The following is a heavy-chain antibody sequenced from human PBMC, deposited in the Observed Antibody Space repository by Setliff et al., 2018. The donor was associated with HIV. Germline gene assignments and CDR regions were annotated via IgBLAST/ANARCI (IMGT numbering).Heavy chain of an antibody. D-gene: IGHD3-10*01. V-gene: IGHV1-69*05. J-gene: IGHJ6*02. Sequence: ASVKVSCKASGGTFSNYAISWVRQAAGQGLEWVGGIIPSFGTRNYAQKFQGRVTMTRDTSTSTVYMELSSLRSEDTAVYYCARDLYYYGSGSPNYYYYYGMDVWGQGTTVTVSS. CDR2: IIPSFGTR. CDR3: ARDLYYYGSGSPNYYYYYGMDV. CDR1: GGTFSNYA.